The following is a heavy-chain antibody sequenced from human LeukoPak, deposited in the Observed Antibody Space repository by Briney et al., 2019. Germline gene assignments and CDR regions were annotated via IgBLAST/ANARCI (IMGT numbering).Heavy chain of an antibody. CDR1: GYSFTSYW. V-gene: IGHV5-51*01. CDR2: IYPGDSDT. CDR3: ARRDSSGYYHRPDAFDI. Sequence: GESLKISCKGSGYSFTSYWIGWVRQMPGKGLEWMGIIYPGDSDTRYSPSFQGQVTISADKSISTAYLQWSSLKASDTAMYYCARRDSSGYYHRPDAFDIWGQGTMVTVSS. D-gene: IGHD3-22*01. J-gene: IGHJ3*02.